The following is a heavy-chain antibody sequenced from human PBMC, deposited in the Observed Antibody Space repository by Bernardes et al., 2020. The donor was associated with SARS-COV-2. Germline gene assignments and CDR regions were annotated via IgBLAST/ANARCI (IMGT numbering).Heavy chain of an antibody. Sequence: GGSLRLSCAASGFTVSSNYMSWVRQAPGKGLEWVSVIYSGGSTYYADSVKGRFTISRDNSKNTLYLQMNSLRAEDTAVYYCARDPTYYDFWSGYYKGYYGMDVWGQGTTVTVSS. CDR2: IYSGGST. CDR1: GFTVSSNY. V-gene: IGHV3-53*01. CDR3: ARDPTYYDFWSGYYKGYYGMDV. D-gene: IGHD3-3*01. J-gene: IGHJ6*02.